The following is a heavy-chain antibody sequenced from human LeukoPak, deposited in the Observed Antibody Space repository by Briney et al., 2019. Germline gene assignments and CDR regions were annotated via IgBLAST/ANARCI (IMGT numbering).Heavy chain of an antibody. CDR1: GFTFSSYW. D-gene: IGHD6-13*01. J-gene: IGHJ4*02. V-gene: IGHV3-7*01. CDR3: ARDSRPMAAAGTKDY. Sequence: GGSLRLSCAASGFTFSSYWMSWVRLAPGKGPEWVANIKQDGSEKYYVDSVKGRFTISRDNAKNSLYLQMNSLRAEDTAVYYCARDSRPMAAAGTKDYWGQGTLVTVSS. CDR2: IKQDGSEK.